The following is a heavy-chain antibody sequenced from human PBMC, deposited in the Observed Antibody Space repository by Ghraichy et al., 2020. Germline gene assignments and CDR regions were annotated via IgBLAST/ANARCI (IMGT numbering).Heavy chain of an antibody. V-gene: IGHV3-21*01. CDR3: ARDPSLGSWYFGWFDP. D-gene: IGHD6-13*01. J-gene: IGHJ5*02. CDR2: ISSSSSYI. CDR1: GFTFSSYS. Sequence: GGSLRLSCAASGFTFSSYSMNWVRQAPGKGLEWVSSISSSSSYIYYADSVKGRFTISRDNAKNSLYLQMNSLRAEDTAVYYCARDPSLGSWYFGWFDPWGQGTLVTVSS.